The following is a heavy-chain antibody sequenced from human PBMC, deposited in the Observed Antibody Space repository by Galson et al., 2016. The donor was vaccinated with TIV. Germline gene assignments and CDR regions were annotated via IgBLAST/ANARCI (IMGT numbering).Heavy chain of an antibody. V-gene: IGHV1-69*13. J-gene: IGHJ6*03. CDR3: ARSVYSYGKYYYYYYMDV. D-gene: IGHD5-18*01. Sequence: SVKVSCKASGGTFSSYAISWVRQAPGQGLEWMGGIIPIFGTANYAQKFQGRVTITADESTSTAYMELSSLRSEDTAVFYCARSVYSYGKYYYYYYMDVWGRGTTVIVSS. CDR2: IIPIFGTA. CDR1: GGTFSSYA.